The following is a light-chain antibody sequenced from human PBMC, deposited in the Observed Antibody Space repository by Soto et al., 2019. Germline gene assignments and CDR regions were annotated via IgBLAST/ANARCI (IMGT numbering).Light chain of an antibody. Sequence: EIVLTRSQATRSVSLGKRATIPGRASQSVISNLPCYQQKPGQAPRTFIYGTSTRATGIQARSSGSGSGTEFTLTISSLQSEDFEVYYCQQYNNWPPWTFGQGTTVEIK. V-gene: IGKV3-15*01. CDR1: QSVISN. CDR3: QQYNNWPPWT. CDR2: GTS. J-gene: IGKJ1*01.